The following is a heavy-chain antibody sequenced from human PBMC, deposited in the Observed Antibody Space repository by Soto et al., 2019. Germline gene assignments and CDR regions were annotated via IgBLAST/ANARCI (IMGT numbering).Heavy chain of an antibody. V-gene: IGHV3-23*01. CDR1: GFTFNNYA. Sequence: EVQLLESGGGLVQPGGSLRLSCAASGFTFNNYAMTWVRQAPGKGLEWVSAISGGGDTTCYADSVKGRFTVSRDGSKNTPYLQMSSLRAEDTALYYCAKGPGGSGSLNPRVDFWGQGTLVTVSS. CDR3: AKGPGGSGSLNPRVDF. D-gene: IGHD3-10*01. J-gene: IGHJ4*02. CDR2: ISGGGDTT.